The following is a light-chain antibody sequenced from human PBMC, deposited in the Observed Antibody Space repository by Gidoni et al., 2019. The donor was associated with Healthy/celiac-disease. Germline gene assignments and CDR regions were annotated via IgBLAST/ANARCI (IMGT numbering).Light chain of an antibody. V-gene: IGKV1-8*01. CDR1: QGISSY. CDR3: QQYYSYPRT. Sequence: AIRMTQSPSSFSASTGDRVTITCRASQGISSYLAWYQQKPGKAPKLLIYAASTLQSGVPSRFSGSGSGTDFTLTSSCLQSEDFATYYCQQYYSYPRTFXQXTKVEIK. CDR2: AAS. J-gene: IGKJ1*01.